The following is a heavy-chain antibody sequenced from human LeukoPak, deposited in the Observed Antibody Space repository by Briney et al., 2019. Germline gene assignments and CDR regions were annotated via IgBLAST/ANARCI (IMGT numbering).Heavy chain of an antibody. CDR2: ISYDGSNK. V-gene: IGHV3-30*18. J-gene: IGHJ4*02. CDR1: GFTFSSYG. CDR3: AKVIGTGYCGGDFYLDY. D-gene: IGHD2-21*02. Sequence: PGGSLRLSCAASGFTFSSYGMHWVRQAPGKGLEWVAVISYDGSNKYYADPVKGRFTISRDNSKNTLYLQMNSLRAEDTAVYYCAKVIGTGYCGGDFYLDYWGQGTLVTVSS.